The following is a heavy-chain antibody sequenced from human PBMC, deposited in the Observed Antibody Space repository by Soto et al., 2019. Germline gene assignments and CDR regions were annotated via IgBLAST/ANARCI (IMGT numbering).Heavy chain of an antibody. CDR3: ARGALVVAATLDY. Sequence: VQLVQSGAEVKKPGASVKVSCEASGYTFTNYPMHWVRQAPGQRLEWMGWINAGNGNTKYSQKFQGRVTITRDTSASTAYMELSSLRSEDTSVYYCARGALVVAATLDYWGQGTLVTVSS. CDR2: INAGNGNT. J-gene: IGHJ4*02. D-gene: IGHD2-15*01. CDR1: GYTFTNYP. V-gene: IGHV1-3*01.